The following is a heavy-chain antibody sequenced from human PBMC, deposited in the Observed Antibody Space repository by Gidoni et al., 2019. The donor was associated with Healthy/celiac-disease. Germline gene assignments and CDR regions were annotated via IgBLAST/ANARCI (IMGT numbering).Heavy chain of an antibody. CDR1: GFSLSTSGMC. J-gene: IGHJ5*02. CDR3: ARSNQYGSGIANWFDP. CDR2: IDWDDDK. V-gene: IGHV2-70*15. D-gene: IGHD3-10*01. Sequence: QVTLRESGPALVKPTQTLPLTCTFSGFSLSTSGMCVSWIRQPPGKALEWLARIDWDDDKYYSTSLKTRLTISKDTSKNQVVLTMTNMDPVDTATYYCARSNQYGSGIANWFDPWGQGTLVTVSS.